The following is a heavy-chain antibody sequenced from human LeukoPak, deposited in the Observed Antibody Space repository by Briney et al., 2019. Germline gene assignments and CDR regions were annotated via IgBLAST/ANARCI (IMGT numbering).Heavy chain of an antibody. Sequence: PSETLSLTCTVSGGSVSSYYWSWMRRSPGKGLEWIGYVYYSGSTNYNPALKSRITISLDTSENQFSLKLSSVTAADTAVYYCAREANSPTARYWYFDLWGRGTQVTVSS. V-gene: IGHV4-59*02. CDR3: AREANSPTARYWYFDL. CDR1: GGSVSSYY. D-gene: IGHD2-21*01. J-gene: IGHJ2*01. CDR2: VYYSGST.